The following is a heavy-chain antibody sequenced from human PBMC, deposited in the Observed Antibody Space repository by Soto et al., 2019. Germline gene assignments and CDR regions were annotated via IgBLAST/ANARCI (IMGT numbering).Heavy chain of an antibody. CDR3: ARPSRGNYGYPSYFDY. D-gene: IGHD1-7*01. CDR2: IYYSGST. J-gene: IGHJ4*02. Sequence: SETLSLTCTVSGGSISRYYWCWIRQPPGKGLEWIGYIYYSGSTNYNPYLQSRVTITVDTSKNQSYMKLSSVTAADTAVYYCARPSRGNYGYPSYFDYWGQGNLVTVSS. V-gene: IGHV4-59*01. CDR1: GGSISRYY.